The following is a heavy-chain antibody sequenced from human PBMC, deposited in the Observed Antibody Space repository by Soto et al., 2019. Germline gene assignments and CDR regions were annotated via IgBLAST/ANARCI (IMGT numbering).Heavy chain of an antibody. J-gene: IGHJ4*02. CDR2: INHSGST. CDR1: GGSFSGYY. Sequence: PSETLSPTCAVYGGSFSGYYWSWIRQPPGKGLEWIGEINHSGSTNYNPSLKSRVTISVDTSKNQFSLKLSSVTAADTAVYYCARGVSSGWYEEDYFDYWGQGTLVTVSS. CDR3: ARGVSSGWYEEDYFDY. V-gene: IGHV4-34*01. D-gene: IGHD6-19*01.